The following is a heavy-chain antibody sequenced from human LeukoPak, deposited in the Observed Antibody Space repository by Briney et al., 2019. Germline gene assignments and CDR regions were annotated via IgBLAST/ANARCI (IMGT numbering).Heavy chain of an antibody. CDR3: ARGPPGVDISGHFLNFFDL. Sequence: SETLSLTCTVSGGSISSYYWSWIRQPPGKGLEWIGYIYYSGSTNYNPSLKSRVTISVDTSKNQFSLKLSSVTAADTAVYYCARGPPGVDISGHFLNFFDLWGQGTLVTVSS. J-gene: IGHJ5*02. V-gene: IGHV4-59*12. D-gene: IGHD3-22*01. CDR2: IYYSGST. CDR1: GGSISSYY.